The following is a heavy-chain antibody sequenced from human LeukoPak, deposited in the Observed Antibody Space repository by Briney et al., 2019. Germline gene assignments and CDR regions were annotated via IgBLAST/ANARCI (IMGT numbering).Heavy chain of an antibody. V-gene: IGHV1-2*02. CDR2: INPNSGGT. CDR1: GYTFTGYY. J-gene: IGHJ5*02. Sequence: GASVKVSCKASGYTFTGYYMHWVRQAPGQGLEWMGWINPNSGGTNYAQKFQGRVTMTRDTSISTAYMELSRLRSDDTAVYYCARDVIVGATSHWFDPWGQGTLVTVSS. D-gene: IGHD1-26*01. CDR3: ARDVIVGATSHWFDP.